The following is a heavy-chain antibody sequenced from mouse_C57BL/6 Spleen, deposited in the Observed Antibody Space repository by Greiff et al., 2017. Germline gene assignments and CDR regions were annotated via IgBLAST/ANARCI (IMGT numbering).Heavy chain of an antibody. Sequence: SGPELVKPGASVKMSCKASGYTFTDYNMHWVKQSHGKSLEWIGYINPNNGGTSYNQKFKGKATLTVNKSSSTAYMELRSLTSEDSAVYYCARSPTGFTTVVAKDWYFDVWGTGTTVTVSS. V-gene: IGHV1-22*01. CDR1: GYTFTDYN. J-gene: IGHJ1*03. D-gene: IGHD1-1*01. CDR2: INPNNGGT. CDR3: ARSPTGFTTVVAKDWYFDV.